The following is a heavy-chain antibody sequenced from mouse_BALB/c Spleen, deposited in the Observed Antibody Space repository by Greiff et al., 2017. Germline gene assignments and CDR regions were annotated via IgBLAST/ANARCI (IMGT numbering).Heavy chain of an antibody. Sequence: VQLKESGGGLVQPGGSLKLSCAASGFTFSSYTMSWVRQTPEKRLEWVAYISNGGGSTYYPDTVKGRFTISRDNAKNTLYLQMSSLKSEDTAMYYCARWLYGNYGGYAMDYWGQGTSVTVSS. CDR1: GFTFSSYT. CDR2: ISNGGGST. CDR3: ARWLYGNYGGYAMDY. J-gene: IGHJ4*01. V-gene: IGHV5-12-2*01. D-gene: IGHD2-1*01.